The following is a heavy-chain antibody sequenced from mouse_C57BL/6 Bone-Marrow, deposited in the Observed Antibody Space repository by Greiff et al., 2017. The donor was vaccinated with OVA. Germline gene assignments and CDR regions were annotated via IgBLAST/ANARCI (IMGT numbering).Heavy chain of an antibody. CDR3: ARRGRYAMDY. D-gene: IGHD6-1*01. V-gene: IGHV1-64*01. Sequence: QVQLQHPGAELVKPGASVKLSCKASGYTFTSYWMHWVKQRPGQGLEWIGMIHPNSGSTNYNEKFKSKATLTVDKSSSTAYMQLRSLTSEDSAVYYCARRGRYAMDYWGQGTSVTVSS. CDR1: GYTFTSYW. CDR2: IHPNSGST. J-gene: IGHJ4*01.